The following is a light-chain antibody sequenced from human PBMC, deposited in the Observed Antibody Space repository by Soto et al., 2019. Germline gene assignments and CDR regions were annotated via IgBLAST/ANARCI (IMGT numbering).Light chain of an antibody. V-gene: IGKV3-20*01. J-gene: IGKJ1*01. CDR3: LQDYNYPWT. CDR2: GAS. Sequence: EIVLTQSPGTLSLSPGKRANLSCRASQSVSNNYLAWYQQKPGQALRLLIYGASNRATGIPDRFSCSGSGTDFTLTISSLQPEDFATYYCLQDYNYPWTFGQGTKVDIK. CDR1: QSVSNNY.